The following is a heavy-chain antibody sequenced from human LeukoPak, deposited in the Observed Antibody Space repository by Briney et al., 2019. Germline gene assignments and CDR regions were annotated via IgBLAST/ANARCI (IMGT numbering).Heavy chain of an antibody. CDR3: TRSRYYDSSGYNFFDY. D-gene: IGHD3-22*01. V-gene: IGHV3-49*04. CDR1: GFTFGDYA. CDR2: IRSKAYGGTT. Sequence: GGSLRLSCTASGFTFGDYAMSWVREAPGKGLEWVGFIRSKAYGGTTEYAASVKGRFTISRDDSKSIAYLQMNSLKTEDTAVYYCTRSRYYDSSGYNFFDYWGQGTLVTVSS. J-gene: IGHJ4*02.